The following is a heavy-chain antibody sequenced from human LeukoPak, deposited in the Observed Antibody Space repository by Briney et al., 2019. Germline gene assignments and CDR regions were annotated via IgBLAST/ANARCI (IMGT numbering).Heavy chain of an antibody. CDR2: IRYDGSNK. D-gene: IGHD2-15*01. CDR1: GFTFSSYG. V-gene: IGHV3-30*02. Sequence: PGGSLRLSCAASGFTFSSYGMHWVRQAPGKGLEWVAFIRYDGSNKYYADSVKGRFTISRDNSKNTLYLQMNSLRAEGTAVYYCAKSGYCSGGSCYDYFQHWGQGTLVTVSS. CDR3: AKSGYCSGGSCYDYFQH. J-gene: IGHJ1*01.